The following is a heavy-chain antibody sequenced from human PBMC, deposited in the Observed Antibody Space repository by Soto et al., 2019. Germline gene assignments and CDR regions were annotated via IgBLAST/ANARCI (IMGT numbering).Heavy chain of an antibody. Sequence: EPQLVESGGGVVQPGGSLRLSCAASGFTFSFYTMNWVRQTPGKGLEWLAYISRGGSTIYYADSVKGRFTVSRDNANNSLSLQLNSLLREDTAWYYCGREGGDLRGSGVFDDWGQGTLVTVSS. D-gene: IGHD6-19*01. CDR1: GFTFSFYT. CDR3: GREGGDLRGSGVFDD. J-gene: IGHJ4*02. V-gene: IGHV3-48*01. CDR2: ISRGGSTI.